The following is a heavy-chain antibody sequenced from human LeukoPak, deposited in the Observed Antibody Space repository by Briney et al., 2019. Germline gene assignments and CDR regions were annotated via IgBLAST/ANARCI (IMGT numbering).Heavy chain of an antibody. V-gene: IGHV4-34*01. J-gene: IGHJ4*02. Sequence: SETLSLTCAVYGGSFSGYYWSWIRQPPGKGLEWIGEINHSGSTNYNPSLKSRVTISVDTSKNQFSLKLSSVTAADTAVYYCARDGPYNWNYSAYLYYFDYWGQGTLVTVSS. D-gene: IGHD1-7*01. CDR1: GGSFSGYY. CDR2: INHSGST. CDR3: ARDGPYNWNYSAYLYYFDY.